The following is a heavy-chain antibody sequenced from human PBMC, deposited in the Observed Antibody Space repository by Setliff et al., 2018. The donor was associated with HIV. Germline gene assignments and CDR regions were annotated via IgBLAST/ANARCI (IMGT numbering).Heavy chain of an antibody. CDR2: MYHSGST. CDR1: GVSITTDGYY. Sequence: SETLSLTCSVSGVSITTDGYYWSWIRHYPGKGLEWIGYMYHSGSTYYNASLASRLIMSLDPSKNQFSLKLNSMTAADTAMYYCAGGRYFRDIRDSRFDFWGQGMMVTVSS. J-gene: IGHJ4*02. CDR3: AGGRYFRDIRDSRFDF. V-gene: IGHV4-31*03. D-gene: IGHD3-9*01.